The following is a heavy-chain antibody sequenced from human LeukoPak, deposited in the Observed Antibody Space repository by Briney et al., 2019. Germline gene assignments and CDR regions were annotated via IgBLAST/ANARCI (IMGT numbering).Heavy chain of an antibody. CDR2: INPNSGGT. CDR3: ARGVAASPKVWFDP. J-gene: IGHJ5*02. CDR1: GYTFTDYY. D-gene: IGHD2-15*01. V-gene: IGHV1-2*02. Sequence: ASVKVSCKASGYTFTDYYMHWVRQAPGQGLEWMGWINPNSGGTNYAQKFQGRVTMTRDTSISTAYMELSRLRSDDTAVYYCARGVAASPKVWFDPWGQGTLVTVSS.